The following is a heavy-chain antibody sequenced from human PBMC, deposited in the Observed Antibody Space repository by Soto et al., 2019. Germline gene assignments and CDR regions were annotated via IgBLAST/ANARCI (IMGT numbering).Heavy chain of an antibody. J-gene: IGHJ4*02. CDR3: AKVRATGYCSSTSCPNFDY. CDR2: ISYDGSNK. D-gene: IGHD2-2*01. Sequence: GGSLRLSCAASGFTFSSYGMHWVRQAPGKGLEWVAVISYDGSNKYYADSVKGRFTISRDNSKNTLYLQMNSLRAEDTAVYYCAKVRATGYCSSTSCPNFDYWGQGTLVTVSS. V-gene: IGHV3-30*18. CDR1: GFTFSSYG.